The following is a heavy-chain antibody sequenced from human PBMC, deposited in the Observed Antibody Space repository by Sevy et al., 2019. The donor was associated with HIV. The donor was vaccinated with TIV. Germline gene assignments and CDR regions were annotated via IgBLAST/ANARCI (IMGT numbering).Heavy chain of an antibody. CDR1: GFTFSSYA. D-gene: IGHD3-10*01. CDR3: AKDWGGGAFDI. V-gene: IGHV3-23*01. CDR2: LSGSGGRT. Sequence: GGSLRLSCAASGFTFSSYAMSWVRQAPGKGLEWVSALSGSGGRTYYADSVKGRFTISRDNAKNTLYLQMNSLRAEDTAVYYCAKDWGGGAFDIWGQGTMVTVSS. J-gene: IGHJ3*02.